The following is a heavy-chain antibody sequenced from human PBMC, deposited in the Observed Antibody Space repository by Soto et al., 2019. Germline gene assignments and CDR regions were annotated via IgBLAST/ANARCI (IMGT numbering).Heavy chain of an antibody. Sequence: GGSLRLSCAASGFTFSSYAMSWVRQAPGKGLEWVSAISGSGGSTYYADSVKGRFTISRDNSKNTLYLQMNSLRAEDTAVYYCAKTESDGEAVVAATWKVLYYGMDVWGQGTTVTVSS. D-gene: IGHD2-15*01. V-gene: IGHV3-23*01. CDR3: AKTESDGEAVVAATWKVLYYGMDV. J-gene: IGHJ6*02. CDR2: ISGSGGST. CDR1: GFTFSSYA.